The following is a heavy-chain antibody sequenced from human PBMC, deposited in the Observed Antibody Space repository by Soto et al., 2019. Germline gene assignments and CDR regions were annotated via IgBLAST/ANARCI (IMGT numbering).Heavy chain of an antibody. CDR3: ASEYYDSSGYYYVIYYGMDV. CDR2: IIPIFGTA. D-gene: IGHD3-22*01. Sequence: SVKVSCKASGGTFSSYAISWVRQAPGQGLEWMGGIIPIFGTANYAQKFQGRVTITADESTSTAYMELSSLRSEDTAVYYCASEYYDSSGYYYVIYYGMDVWGQGTTVTVSS. J-gene: IGHJ6*02. CDR1: GGTFSSYA. V-gene: IGHV1-69*13.